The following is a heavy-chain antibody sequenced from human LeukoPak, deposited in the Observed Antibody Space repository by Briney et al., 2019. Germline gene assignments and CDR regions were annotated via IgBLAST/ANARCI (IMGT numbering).Heavy chain of an antibody. D-gene: IGHD6-19*01. Sequence: GGSLRLPCAASGFTFSSYAMSWVRQAPGKGLEWVSGIGGSGGSTYYADSVKGRFTISRDNSKNTLYLQMNRLRAEDTAVYYCAKDPAVASYYFDPWGQGTLVTVSS. CDR2: IGGSGGST. CDR1: GFTFSSYA. J-gene: IGHJ4*02. V-gene: IGHV3-23*01. CDR3: AKDPAVASYYFDP.